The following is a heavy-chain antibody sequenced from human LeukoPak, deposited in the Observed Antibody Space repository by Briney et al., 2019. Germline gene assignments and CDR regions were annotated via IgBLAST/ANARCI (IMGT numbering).Heavy chain of an antibody. CDR2: IYYSGST. Sequence: SETLSLTCTDSGGSISSYYWSWIRQPPGKGLEWIGYIYYSGSTNYNPSLKSRVTISVDTSKNQFSLKLSHVTAADTAVYYCARGQRYYDILTGYSNWFDPWGQRTLVTVSS. D-gene: IGHD3-9*01. CDR1: GGSISSYY. V-gene: IGHV4-59*01. CDR3: ARGQRYYDILTGYSNWFDP. J-gene: IGHJ5*02.